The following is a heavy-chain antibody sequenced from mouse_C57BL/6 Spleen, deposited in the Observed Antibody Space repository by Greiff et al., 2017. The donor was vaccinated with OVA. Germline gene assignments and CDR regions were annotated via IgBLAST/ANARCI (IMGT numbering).Heavy chain of an antibody. CDR2: IHPNSGST. CDR1: GYTFTSYW. Sequence: QVQLQQPGAELVKPGASVKLSCKASGYTFTSYWMHWVKQRPGQGLEWIGMIHPNSGSTNYNEKFKSKATLTVDKSSSTAYMQLRSLTSVYSAVSFFAFELCSYWYFDVWGTGTTVTVSS. V-gene: IGHV1-64*01. D-gene: IGHD4-1*01. J-gene: IGHJ1*03. CDR3: AFELCSYWYFDV.